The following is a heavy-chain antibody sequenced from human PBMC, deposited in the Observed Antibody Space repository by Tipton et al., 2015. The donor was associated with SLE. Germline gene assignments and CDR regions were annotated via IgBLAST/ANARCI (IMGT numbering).Heavy chain of an antibody. J-gene: IGHJ6*04. V-gene: IGHV4-59*01. CDR1: GGSISSYY. CDR3: ARGTTLRFGHKV. Sequence: LRLSCTVSGGSISSYYWSWIRQSPGKGLEWIGYIYYTGSTNYNPSLKSRVTISVDTSKNQFSLKLSSVTAADTAVYFCARGTTLRFGHKVWGKGTTVTVSS. D-gene: IGHD3-3*01. CDR2: IYYTGST.